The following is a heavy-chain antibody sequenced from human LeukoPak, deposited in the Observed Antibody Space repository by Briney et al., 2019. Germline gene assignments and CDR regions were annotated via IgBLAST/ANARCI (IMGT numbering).Heavy chain of an antibody. Sequence: GVLRLSCPASGFTFSINWMTWVRQAPGKGLEWVSVIYSGTSTYYADSVKGRFTISRDNSKNTLYLQMNSLRAEDTAVYYCAREALSYNLGRSAFDIWGQGTMVTVSS. CDR2: IYSGTST. V-gene: IGHV3-66*01. D-gene: IGHD1-14*01. J-gene: IGHJ3*02. CDR1: GFTFSINW. CDR3: AREALSYNLGRSAFDI.